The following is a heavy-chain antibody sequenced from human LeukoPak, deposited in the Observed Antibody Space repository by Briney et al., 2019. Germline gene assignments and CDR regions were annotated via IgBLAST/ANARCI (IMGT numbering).Heavy chain of an antibody. CDR2: ISYDGSNK. Sequence: GGSLRLSCAASGFTFSASAMHWVRQAPGKGLEWVAVISYDGSNKYYADSVKGRFTISRDNSKNTLYLQMNSLRAEDTAVYYCARGGPAAGRFDYWGQGTLVTVSS. V-gene: IGHV3-30*14. CDR3: ARGGPAAGRFDY. J-gene: IGHJ4*02. D-gene: IGHD6-13*01. CDR1: GFTFSASA.